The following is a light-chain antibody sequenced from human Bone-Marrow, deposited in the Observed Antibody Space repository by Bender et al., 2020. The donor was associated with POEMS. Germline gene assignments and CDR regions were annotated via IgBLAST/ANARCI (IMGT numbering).Light chain of an antibody. CDR1: DSNFGGNN. Sequence: QSVLTQPPSASGTPGQSVIISCSGTDSNFGGNNVNWYHHLPGSAPRLVVYSNYQRPSGVPARFSGSKSGTSASLAIRDSQSEDEGDYYCAGWDASGVIFGGGTKLTVL. J-gene: IGLJ2*01. CDR3: AGWDASGVI. V-gene: IGLV1-44*01. CDR2: SNY.